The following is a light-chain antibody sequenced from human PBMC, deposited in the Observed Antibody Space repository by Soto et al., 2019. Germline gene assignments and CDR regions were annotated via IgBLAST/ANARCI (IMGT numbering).Light chain of an antibody. CDR2: GAS. CDR1: QSVSSSY. J-gene: IGKJ1*01. CDR3: QQYGSSPRT. Sequence: EIVLTQSPGTLSLSPGERATLSCRASQSVSSSYLAWYQQKPGQAPRLLIYGASSRATGIPDRFSGSGSGTDCNLTISRLEPEDFAVYYCQQYGSSPRTFGQGTKVEIK. V-gene: IGKV3-20*01.